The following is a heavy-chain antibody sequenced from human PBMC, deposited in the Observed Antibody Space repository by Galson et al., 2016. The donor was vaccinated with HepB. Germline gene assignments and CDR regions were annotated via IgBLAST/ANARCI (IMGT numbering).Heavy chain of an antibody. D-gene: IGHD2/OR15-2a*01. CDR1: GFTFSKYG. CDR2: DSMDGRRK. CDR3: AKTHEYCPPVGCSVDY. Sequence: SLRLSCAASGFTFSKYGMHWVCQAPGKGLEWVAADSMDGRRKFYADYVKGRFTISRDNSNDMLFLQMSSLRPDDTAVYYCAKTHEYCPPVGCSVDYWGQGTLVTVSS. J-gene: IGHJ4*02. V-gene: IGHV3-30*18.